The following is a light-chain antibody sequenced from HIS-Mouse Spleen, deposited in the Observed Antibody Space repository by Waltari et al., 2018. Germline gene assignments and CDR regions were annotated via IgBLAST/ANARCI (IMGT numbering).Light chain of an antibody. CDR2: DVS. CDR1: SSDVGGYNY. Sequence: QSALTQPRSVSGSPGQSVTISCTGTSSDVGGYNYVSWYQQHPGKAPKLMIYDVSKRPSGVPDRFAGSKSGNTASLTSSGLQAEDEADYYCCSYAGSYTGVFGTGTKVTVL. CDR3: CSYAGSYTGV. V-gene: IGLV2-11*01. J-gene: IGLJ1*01.